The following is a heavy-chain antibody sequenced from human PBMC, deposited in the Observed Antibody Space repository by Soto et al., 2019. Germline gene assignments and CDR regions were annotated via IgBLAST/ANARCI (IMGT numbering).Heavy chain of an antibody. D-gene: IGHD2-15*01. CDR2: IKQDGREK. Sequence: EVQLVESGGGLVQPGGSLRLSCAASGFTFSVSWRSWVRQAPGKGLEWVANIKQDGREKYYVDSVKGRFTISRDNAKNSLYLQMNSLRAEDTAVYYCARDAYSTKATFDFWCQGTLVTVSS. CDR1: GFTFSVSW. J-gene: IGHJ4*02. CDR3: ARDAYSTKATFDF. V-gene: IGHV3-7*05.